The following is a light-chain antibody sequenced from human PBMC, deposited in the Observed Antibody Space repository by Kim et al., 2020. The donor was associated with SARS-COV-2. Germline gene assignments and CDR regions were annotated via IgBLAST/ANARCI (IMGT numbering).Light chain of an antibody. Sequence: GERATLSCRASQSVSSSYLAWYQQKPGQAPRLLIYGASSRATGIPDRFSGSGSVTDFTLTISRLEPEDFAVYYCQQYGSSPPGWTFGQGTKVDIK. V-gene: IGKV3-20*01. CDR3: QQYGSSPPGWT. J-gene: IGKJ1*01. CDR2: GAS. CDR1: QSVSSSY.